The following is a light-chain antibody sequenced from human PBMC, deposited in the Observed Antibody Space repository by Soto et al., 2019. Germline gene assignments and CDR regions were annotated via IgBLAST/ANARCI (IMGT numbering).Light chain of an antibody. CDR3: QLYSSYPLP. CDR2: YAS. V-gene: IGKV1-5*01. Sequence: IQITQSPLAMAASLEDRVTITCRASQTISTWLAWYQQKPGKAPKLLIYYASSLESGDPSTFSGSGSRPECSITISSLQPDDFAAYYCQLYSSYPLPFGKGTKVDIK. J-gene: IGKJ1*01. CDR1: QTISTW.